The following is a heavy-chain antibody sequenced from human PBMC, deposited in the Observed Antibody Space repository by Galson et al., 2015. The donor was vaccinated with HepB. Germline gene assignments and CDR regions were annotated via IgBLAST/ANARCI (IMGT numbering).Heavy chain of an antibody. CDR2: ISYDGSNK. Sequence: SLRLSCAASGFTFSSHWINWVRQAPGKGLEWVVVISYDGSNKYYADSVKGRFTISRDNSKNTLYLQMNSLRAEDTAVYYCAKGPWEPGEYWYFDLWGRGTLVTVSS. J-gene: IGHJ2*01. CDR3: AKGPWEPGEYWYFDL. D-gene: IGHD1-26*01. CDR1: GFTFSSHW. V-gene: IGHV3-30*18.